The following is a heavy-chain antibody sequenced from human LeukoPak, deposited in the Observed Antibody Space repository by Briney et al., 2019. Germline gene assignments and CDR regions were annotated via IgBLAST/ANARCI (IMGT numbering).Heavy chain of an antibody. CDR3: ARDWDYDSLTPVYAFDI. D-gene: IGHD3-22*01. Sequence: PGGSLRLSCAASGFTFSSYWMSWVRQAPGKGLEWVANIKQDGSEKYSVDSVKGRFTISRDNAENSLYLQMNSLRAEDTAVYYCARDWDYDSLTPVYAFDIWGQGTMVTVSS. CDR1: GFTFSSYW. CDR2: IKQDGSEK. J-gene: IGHJ3*02. V-gene: IGHV3-7*01.